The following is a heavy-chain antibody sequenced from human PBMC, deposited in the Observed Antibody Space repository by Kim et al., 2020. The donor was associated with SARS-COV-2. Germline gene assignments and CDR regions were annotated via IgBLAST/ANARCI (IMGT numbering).Heavy chain of an antibody. D-gene: IGHD3-10*01. CDR3: VKDPSRDGLGNIPSTFDP. CDR2: IIPILDRI. V-gene: IGHV1-69*04. CDR1: GGSFSSSV. J-gene: IGHJ5*02. Sequence: SVKVSCKASGGSFSSSVISWVRQAPGQGLEWLGRIIPILDRINYARDFQGRVTITADKSTSTVYMELRSLTSEDTAVYYCVKDPSRDGLGNIPSTFDPWGQGTLVTVSS.